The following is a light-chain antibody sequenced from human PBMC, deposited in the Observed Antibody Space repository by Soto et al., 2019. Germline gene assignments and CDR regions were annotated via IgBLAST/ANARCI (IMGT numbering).Light chain of an antibody. V-gene: IGKV1-16*01. J-gene: IGKJ4*01. CDR1: EDINTY. Sequence: DIPMTQSPSSVSASVGDTVTITCQASEDINTYLAWFQQRPGKAPKSLIYFASALQSGVPSRFSGSGSGTHFTLTIASLQPEDSATYYCQHYKTYPLTFGGGTKVEIK. CDR2: FAS. CDR3: QHYKTYPLT.